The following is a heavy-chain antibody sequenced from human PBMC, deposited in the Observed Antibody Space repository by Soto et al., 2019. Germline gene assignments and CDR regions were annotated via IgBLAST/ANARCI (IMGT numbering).Heavy chain of an antibody. J-gene: IGHJ4*02. CDR1: GFTFSSYA. D-gene: IGHD3-3*01. Sequence: PGGSLRLSCAASGFTFSSYAMSWVRQAPGKGLEWVSAISGSGGSTYYADSVKGRFTISRDNSKNTLYLQMNSLRAEDTAVYYCAKERLDYDFWSGSFDYWGQGTLVTVSS. V-gene: IGHV3-23*01. CDR3: AKERLDYDFWSGSFDY. CDR2: ISGSGGST.